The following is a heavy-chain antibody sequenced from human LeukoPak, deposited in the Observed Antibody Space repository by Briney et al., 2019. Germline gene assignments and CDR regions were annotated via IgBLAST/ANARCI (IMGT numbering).Heavy chain of an antibody. CDR2: IWYDGSNK. CDR3: ARDRSGDFDY. J-gene: IGHJ4*02. D-gene: IGHD3-10*01. CDR1: GFTFSSYG. V-gene: IGHV3-33*01. Sequence: GGSLRLSCAASGFTFSSYGMPWVRQAPGKGLEWVAVIWYDGSNKYYADSVKGRFTISRDNSKNTLYLQMNSLRVEDTAVYYCARDRSGDFDYWGQGTLVTVSS.